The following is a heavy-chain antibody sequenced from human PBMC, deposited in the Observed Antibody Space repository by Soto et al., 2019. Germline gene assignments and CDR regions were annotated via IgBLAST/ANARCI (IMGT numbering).Heavy chain of an antibody. Sequence: EVQLLESGGGLVQPGGSLRLSCAVSGFTLRTYTMTWVRQAPGKGLDWVSSILGGGTPYYADSMKGRFTISKDVSKSTLFLQINTLRAEDTAIYYCAKDRVPDGRWNFDYWGQGTLVTVSS. J-gene: IGHJ4*02. CDR2: ILGGGTP. V-gene: IGHV3-23*01. CDR3: AKDRVPDGRWNFDY. CDR1: GFTLRTYT. D-gene: IGHD2-2*01.